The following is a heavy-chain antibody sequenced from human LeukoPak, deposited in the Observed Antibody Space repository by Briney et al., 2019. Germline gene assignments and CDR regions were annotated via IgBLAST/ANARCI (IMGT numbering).Heavy chain of an antibody. CDR2: IYSSGST. D-gene: IGHD6-6*01. Sequence: PSQTLSLTCSVSGETVGSGAFYWSWIRQHPGRGLEWIGNIYSSGSTYYNPTLRSRLTISVDTSNNQFSLKMTSVTAADMAVYYCARGGVAARLMYGFQNWFDPWGQGTLVTVSS. CDR1: GETVGSGAFY. CDR3: ARGGVAARLMYGFQNWFDP. J-gene: IGHJ5*02. V-gene: IGHV4-31*03.